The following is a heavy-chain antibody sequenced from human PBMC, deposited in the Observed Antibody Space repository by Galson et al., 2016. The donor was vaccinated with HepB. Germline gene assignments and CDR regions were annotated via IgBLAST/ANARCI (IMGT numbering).Heavy chain of an antibody. CDR1: GNTFSSYW. CDR2: IFPGDSDT. CDR3: ATPVTTVIYDAFNI. V-gene: IGHV5-51*01. J-gene: IGHJ3*02. Sequence: QSGAEVKKPGDSLKISCKGSGNTFSSYWIAWVRQMPGKGLELMGVIFPGDSDTRYSPSFQGQVTISADKSITTAYLQWSSLKASDTAMYYCATPVTTVIYDAFNIWGQGTMVTVSS. D-gene: IGHD4-11*01.